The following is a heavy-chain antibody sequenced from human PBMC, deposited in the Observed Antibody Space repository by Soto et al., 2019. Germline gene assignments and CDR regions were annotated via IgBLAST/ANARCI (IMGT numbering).Heavy chain of an antibody. D-gene: IGHD5-12*01. J-gene: IGHJ4*02. CDR1: GGTFSSYA. Sequence: QVQLVQSGAEVRQPASLVKVSCKTSGGTFSSYAISWVRQAPGQGLEWMGGIVPIVGTTTYAQKFQGRVTITADEATSTAYMQLSRLRSDDTAVYYCVRVVAIPGYPDHWGQGTLVTVSS. V-gene: IGHV1-69*12. CDR2: IVPIVGTT. CDR3: VRVVAIPGYPDH.